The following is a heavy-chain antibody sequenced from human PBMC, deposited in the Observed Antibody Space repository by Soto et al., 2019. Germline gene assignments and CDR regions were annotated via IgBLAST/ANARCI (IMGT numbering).Heavy chain of an antibody. D-gene: IGHD1-26*01. CDR2: INPNSAGT. Sequence: ASVKVSCKASGYTFTGDYVHWVRQAPGQGLEWMGWINPNSAGTNSAQKFQDRVTMTSDTSISTAYMELSRLRSDDTAVYYCARVMDPYSGPLLDLWGQGTMVTVSS. J-gene: IGHJ3*01. V-gene: IGHV1-2*02. CDR3: ARVMDPYSGPLLDL. CDR1: GYTFTGDY.